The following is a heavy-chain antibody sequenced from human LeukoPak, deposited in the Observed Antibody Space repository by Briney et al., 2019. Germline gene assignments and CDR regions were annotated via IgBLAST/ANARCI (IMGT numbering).Heavy chain of an antibody. J-gene: IGHJ5*02. V-gene: IGHV3-21*01. CDR2: ISSSSSYI. CDR3: ARGGGGGHVLWFGRGDWFDP. Sequence: GGSLRLSCAASGFTFSSYSMNWVRQAPGKGLEWVSSISSSSSYIYYADSVKGRFTISRDHAKNSLYLQMNSLRAEDTAVYYCARGGGGGHVLWFGRGDWFDPWGQGTLVTVSS. CDR1: GFTFSSYS. D-gene: IGHD3-10*01.